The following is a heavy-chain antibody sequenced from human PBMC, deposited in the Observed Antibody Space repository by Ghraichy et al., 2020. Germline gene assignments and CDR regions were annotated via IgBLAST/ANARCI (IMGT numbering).Heavy chain of an antibody. V-gene: IGHV4-34*01. CDR3: ARAWSSSPWFV. J-gene: IGHJ6*04. CDR1: GGSFNGYY. CDR2: IDHTGDT. D-gene: IGHD3-9*01. Sequence: SQTLSLTCAVYGGSFNGYYWAWIRQPPGKGLEWIGEIDHTGDTNYSPSLKSRVTISVDTSKNQFSLKVNSVTAADTAVYYCARAWSSSPWFVWSKGTTVTVSS.